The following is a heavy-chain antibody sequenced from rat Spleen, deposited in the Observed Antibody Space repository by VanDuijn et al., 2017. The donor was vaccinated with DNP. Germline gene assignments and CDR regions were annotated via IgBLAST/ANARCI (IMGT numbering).Heavy chain of an antibody. V-gene: IGHV2S12*01. Sequence: QVQLKESGPGLVQPSQTLSLTCAVSGFSLSSYHVSWVRQPPGKGLEWIAAISSGGSTYYNSALKSRLSISRDTSKSQVFLKMNSLQTEDRAIYFCTRLTVPFDYWGQGVMVTVSS. CDR1: GFSLSSYH. CDR3: TRLTVPFDY. CDR2: ISSGGST. D-gene: IGHD1-1*01. J-gene: IGHJ2*01.